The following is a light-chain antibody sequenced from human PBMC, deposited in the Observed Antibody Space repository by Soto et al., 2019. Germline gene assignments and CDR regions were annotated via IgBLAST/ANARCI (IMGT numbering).Light chain of an antibody. V-gene: IGLV2-14*01. Sequence: QSALTQPASVAGSPGRSITSSCTGTSSDLAIYNYVSWYQQQPGEAPKLMIYQVTNRPSGVSNRFSGSRSGNTASLTISGLQAEDEADYYCSSYTDSSNYVFGTGTKATVL. CDR1: SSDLAIYNY. CDR3: SSYTDSSNYV. CDR2: QVT. J-gene: IGLJ1*01.